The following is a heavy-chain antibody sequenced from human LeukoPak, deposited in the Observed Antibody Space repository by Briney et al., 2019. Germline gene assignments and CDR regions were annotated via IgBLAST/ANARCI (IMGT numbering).Heavy chain of an antibody. Sequence: SLRLSCAASGFTFDDYAMHWVRQAPGKGLEWVSGSTWNGDIIAYADSVKGRFTVSRDNAKNSLYLQMNSLRGDDTALYYCAKGRKSSYDAFDIWGQGTMVTVSS. V-gene: IGHV3-9*01. CDR1: GFTFDDYA. J-gene: IGHJ3*02. CDR2: STWNGDII. CDR3: AKGRKSSYDAFDI.